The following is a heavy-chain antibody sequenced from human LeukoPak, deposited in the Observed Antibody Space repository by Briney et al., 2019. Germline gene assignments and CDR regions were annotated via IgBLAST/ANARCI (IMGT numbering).Heavy chain of an antibody. CDR3: ARVFSSGWYGHYYYYGMDV. CDR2: INHSGST. CDR1: GGSFSGYY. J-gene: IGHJ6*02. D-gene: IGHD6-19*01. V-gene: IGHV4-34*01. Sequence: SETLSLTCAVYGGSFSGYYWSWIRQPPGKGLEWIGEINHSGSTNYNPSLKSRVTISVDTSKNQFSLKLSSVTAADTAVYYCARVFSSGWYGHYYYYGMDVWGQGTTVTVSS.